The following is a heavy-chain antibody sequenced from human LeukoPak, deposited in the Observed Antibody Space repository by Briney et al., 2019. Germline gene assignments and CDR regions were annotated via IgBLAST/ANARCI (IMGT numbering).Heavy chain of an antibody. CDR1: GYRFTTYW. CDR3: ARHIHYGDYVYYYYYYMDV. CDR2: IYPGDSDT. J-gene: IGHJ6*03. D-gene: IGHD4-17*01. V-gene: IGHV5-51*01. Sequence: GESLKTSCKGSGYRFTTYWIGWVRPMPGKGLEWMWIIYPGDSDTRYSPSFQGQVTISADKSISTAYLQWSSLKASDTAMYYCARHIHYGDYVYYYYYYMDVWGKGTTVTVSS.